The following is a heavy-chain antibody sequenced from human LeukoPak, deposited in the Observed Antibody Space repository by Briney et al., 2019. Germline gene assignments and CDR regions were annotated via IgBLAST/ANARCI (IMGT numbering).Heavy chain of an antibody. CDR1: GYTFTSYG. CDR2: ISAYNGNT. Sequence: GASVKVSCKASGYTFTSYGISRVRQAPGQGLEWVGWISAYNGNTNYAQKLQGRVTMTTDTSTSTAYMELRSLRSDDTAVYYCARVTPSDILTGYYLGAFDIWGQGTMVTVSS. J-gene: IGHJ3*02. CDR3: ARVTPSDILTGYYLGAFDI. V-gene: IGHV1-18*01. D-gene: IGHD3-9*01.